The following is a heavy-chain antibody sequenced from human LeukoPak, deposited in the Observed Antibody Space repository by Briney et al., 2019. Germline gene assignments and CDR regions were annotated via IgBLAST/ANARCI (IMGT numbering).Heavy chain of an antibody. D-gene: IGHD3-10*01. CDR1: GYTFTDYY. CDR3: ARGPNIYGSGRSWFDP. V-gene: IGHV1-2*02. Sequence: ASVKVSCKATGYTFTDYYIHWVRQVPGQGLNRMGWINPRDGDTKYEENFQGRVTMTRDTSISTAYMELNRLRSDDTALYFCARGPNIYGSGRSWFDPWGQGTLVTVSS. CDR2: INPRDGDT. J-gene: IGHJ5*02.